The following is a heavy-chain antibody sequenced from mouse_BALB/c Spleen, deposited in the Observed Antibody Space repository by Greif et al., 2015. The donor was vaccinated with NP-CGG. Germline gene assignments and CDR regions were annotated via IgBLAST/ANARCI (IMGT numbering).Heavy chain of an antibody. J-gene: IGHJ4*01. V-gene: IGHV1-18*01. Sequence: VQLQQSGPELVKPGASVKIPCKASGYTFTDYNMDWVKQSHGKSLEWIGDINPNNGGTIYNQKFKGKATLTVDKSSSTAYMELRSLTSEDTAVYYCARRGDYYGSSSYYYAMDYWGQGTSVTVSS. D-gene: IGHD1-1*01. CDR3: ARRGDYYGSSSYYYAMDY. CDR2: INPNNGGT. CDR1: GYTFTDYN.